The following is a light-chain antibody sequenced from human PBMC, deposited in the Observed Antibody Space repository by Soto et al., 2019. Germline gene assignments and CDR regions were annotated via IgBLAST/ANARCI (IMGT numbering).Light chain of an antibody. CDR3: LRYDNYPWT. CDR2: GAS. J-gene: IGKJ1*01. V-gene: IGKV1-6*02. CDR1: QGIGNA. Sequence: IQMTQSPSSLSASVGDRVSITCWASQGIGNALGWYQQKPGKPPKVLIYGASNLQSGAPPRFSGSGSGTDFTLAISSLQPEDSATYYCLRYDNYPWTFGQGTKVDIK.